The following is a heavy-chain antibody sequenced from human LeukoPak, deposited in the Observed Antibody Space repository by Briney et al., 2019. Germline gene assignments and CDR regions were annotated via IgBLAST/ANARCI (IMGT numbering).Heavy chain of an antibody. J-gene: IGHJ4*02. CDR3: AITYYYGSGSYRAAYYFDY. CDR2: INPNSGGT. V-gene: IGHV1-2*04. CDR1: GYTFTGYY. Sequence: ALVKVSCKASGYTFTGYYMHWVRQAPGQGLEWMGWINPNSGGTNYAQKFQGWVTMTRDTSISTAYMELSRLRSDDTAVYYCAITYYYGSGSYRAAYYFDYWGQGTLVTVSS. D-gene: IGHD3-10*01.